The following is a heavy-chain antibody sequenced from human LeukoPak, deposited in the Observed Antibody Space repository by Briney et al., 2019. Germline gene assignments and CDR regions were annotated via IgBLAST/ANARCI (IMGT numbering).Heavy chain of an antibody. CDR2: ISWNSGSI. CDR1: GFTFDDYA. Sequence: GRSLRLSCAASGFTFDDYAMPWVRQAPGKGLEWVSGISWNSGSIGYADSVKGRFTISRDNAKNSLYLQMNSLRAEDTALYYCAKAAWGHKWELQDNWFDPWGQGTLVTVSS. D-gene: IGHD1-26*01. CDR3: AKAAWGHKWELQDNWFDP. V-gene: IGHV3-9*01. J-gene: IGHJ5*02.